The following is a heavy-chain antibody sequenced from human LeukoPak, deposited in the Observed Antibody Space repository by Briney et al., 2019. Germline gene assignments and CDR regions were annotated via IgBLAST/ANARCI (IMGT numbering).Heavy chain of an antibody. J-gene: IGHJ4*02. CDR1: GFTFSNYG. CDR3: AKAKSYYSNYDY. CDR2: ISGSGANT. Sequence: GGSLRLSCAASGFTFSNYGMSWVRQAPGKGLEWVSVISGSGANTYYADSVKGRFTISRDNSKNTLYLQVNSLRAEDTAVYYCAKAKSYYSNYDYWSQGTLVTVSS. V-gene: IGHV3-23*01. D-gene: IGHD4-11*01.